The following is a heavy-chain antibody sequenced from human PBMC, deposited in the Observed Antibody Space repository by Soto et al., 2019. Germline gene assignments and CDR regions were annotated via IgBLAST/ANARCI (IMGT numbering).Heavy chain of an antibody. J-gene: IGHJ6*02. CDR1: GFPFSSYA. CDR3: AKDEYYDSRNYSYKGMDV. D-gene: IGHD3-16*01. V-gene: IGHV3-23*01. CDR2: ISGSGGST. Sequence: GGSLRLSCAASGFPFSSYAMSWVRQAPGKGLEWVSAISGSGGSTYYADSVKGRFTISRDNSKNTLHLQMNSLRAEDTAVYYCAKDEYYDSRNYSYKGMDVWGQGTTVTVSS.